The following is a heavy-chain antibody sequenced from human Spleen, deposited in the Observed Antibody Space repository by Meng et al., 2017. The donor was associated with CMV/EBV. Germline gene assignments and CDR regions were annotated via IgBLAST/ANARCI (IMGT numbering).Heavy chain of an antibody. J-gene: IGHJ3*02. Sequence: GESLKISCAASGFTFSSYGMHWVRQAPGKGLEWVAFIRFDGTRKYYADSVKGRFTISRDNSKNTLYLQMNSLRAEDTAVYYCATGAPPVSVIGAFDIWGQGTMVTVSS. D-gene: IGHD1-14*01. CDR1: GFTFSSYG. CDR2: IRFDGTRK. CDR3: ATGAPPVSVIGAFDI. V-gene: IGHV3-30*02.